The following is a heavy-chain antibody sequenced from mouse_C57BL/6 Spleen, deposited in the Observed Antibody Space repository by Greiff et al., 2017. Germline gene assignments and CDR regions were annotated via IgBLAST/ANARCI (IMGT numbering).Heavy chain of an antibody. D-gene: IGHD2-4*01. CDR3: ARMDYDSIDY. CDR2: IYPRAGST. CDR1: GYTFTSYD. V-gene: IGHV1-85*01. J-gene: IGHJ2*01. Sequence: QVQLQQSGPELVKPGASVKLSCKASGYTFTSYDINWVKQRPGQGLEWIGWIYPRAGSTKYNEKFKGKATLTVDTSSSTAYMELHSLTSEDSAVYFCARMDYDSIDYWGQGTTLTVSS.